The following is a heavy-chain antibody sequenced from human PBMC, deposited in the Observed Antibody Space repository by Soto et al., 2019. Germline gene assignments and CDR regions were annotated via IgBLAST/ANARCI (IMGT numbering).Heavy chain of an antibody. Sequence: PETLSLTCAVSGGSISSSNWWSWVRQPPGKGLEWIGEIYHSGSTNYNPSLKSRVTISVDKSKNQFSLKLSSVTAADTAVYYCARDLVDTAMVTGYLGYWGQGTLVTVSS. CDR2: IYHSGST. CDR3: ARDLVDTAMVTGYLGY. V-gene: IGHV4-4*03. J-gene: IGHJ4*02. D-gene: IGHD5-18*01. CDR1: GGSISSSNW.